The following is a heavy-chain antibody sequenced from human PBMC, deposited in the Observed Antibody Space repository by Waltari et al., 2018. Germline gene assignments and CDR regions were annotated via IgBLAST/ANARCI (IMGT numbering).Heavy chain of an antibody. CDR1: GFTFSSYA. CDR3: AKDRDNMVRGVIAY. J-gene: IGHJ4*02. CDR2: ISGSGGST. V-gene: IGHV3-23*01. Sequence: EVQLLESGGGLVQPGGSLRLSCAASGFTFSSYAMSWVRQAPGKGLEWVSAISGSGGSTDYADSGKGRFTISRDNSKNTLYLQMNSLRAEDTAVYYCAKDRDNMVRGVIAYWGQGTLVTVSS. D-gene: IGHD3-10*01.